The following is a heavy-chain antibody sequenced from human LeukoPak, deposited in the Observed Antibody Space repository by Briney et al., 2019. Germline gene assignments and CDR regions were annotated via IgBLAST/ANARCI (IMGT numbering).Heavy chain of an antibody. Sequence: ASVKVSCKASGYIFTGYYMHWVRQAPGQGLEWMGWINPNSGGTNYAQKFQGRVTMTRDTSISTAYMELSGLRSDDTAVYYCARVGILTGYYYYYYYMDVWGKGTTVTVSS. CDR3: ARVGILTGYYYYYYYMDV. CDR2: INPNSGGT. V-gene: IGHV1-2*02. CDR1: GYIFTGYY. J-gene: IGHJ6*03. D-gene: IGHD3-9*01.